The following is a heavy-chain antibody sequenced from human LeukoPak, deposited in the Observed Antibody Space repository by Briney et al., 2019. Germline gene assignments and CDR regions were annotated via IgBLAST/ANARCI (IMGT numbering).Heavy chain of an antibody. CDR3: AIAARGYY. V-gene: IGHV1-8*03. J-gene: IGHJ4*02. Sequence: ASVKVSCKASGYTFSSYNINWVRQATGQGLEWMGWMNPNSGNTGYAQRFQGRVTITSNTSISTAYMELSSLRSEDTAVYYCAIAARGYYWGQGTLVTVSS. CDR2: MNPNSGNT. CDR1: GYTFSSYN. D-gene: IGHD6-6*01.